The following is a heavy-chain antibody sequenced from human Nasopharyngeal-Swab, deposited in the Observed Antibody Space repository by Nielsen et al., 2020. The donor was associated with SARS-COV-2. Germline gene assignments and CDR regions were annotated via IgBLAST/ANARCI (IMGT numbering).Heavy chain of an antibody. J-gene: IGHJ4*02. CDR3: ARDTSRWNFDSSGYTDY. CDR1: GYTFTSYY. Sequence: ASVKVSCKASGYTFTSYYMHWVRQAPGQGFEWMGIINPSGGSTNYAQKFQGRVTMTRDTSTSTVYMELSSLRSEDTAVYYCARDTSRWNFDSSGYTDYWGQGTLVTVSS. D-gene: IGHD3-22*01. CDR2: INPSGGST. V-gene: IGHV1-46*01.